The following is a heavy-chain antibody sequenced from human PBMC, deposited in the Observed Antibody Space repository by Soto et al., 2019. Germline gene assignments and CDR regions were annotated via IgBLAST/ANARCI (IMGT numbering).Heavy chain of an antibody. CDR1: GFSLTTTDMG. J-gene: IGHJ4*02. D-gene: IGHD5-12*01. CDR2: IYWNDNE. CDR3: ARSVLHRWQGSGYYGADS. V-gene: IGHV2-5*01. Sequence: QITLKESGPTLVKPTQTLTLTCSFTGFSLTTTDMGVGWIRQPPGKALEWLALIYWNDNEHYSPSLKSRLTITKDTSKNQVVLTMADLDPMDTATDDCARSVLHRWQGSGYYGADSWGQGTLVTVSS.